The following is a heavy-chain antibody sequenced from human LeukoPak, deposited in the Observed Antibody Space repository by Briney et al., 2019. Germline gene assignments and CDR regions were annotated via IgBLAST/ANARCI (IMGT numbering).Heavy chain of an antibody. J-gene: IGHJ4*02. Sequence: ASVKVSCKASGYTFTSYGISWVRQAPGQGLEWMGWISAYNGNTNYAQKLQGRVTMTTDTSTSTAYMEPRSLRSDDTAVYYCARGSALYYYGSGSYRYFDYWGQGTLVTVSS. CDR2: ISAYNGNT. D-gene: IGHD3-10*01. CDR1: GYTFTSYG. CDR3: ARGSALYYYGSGSYRYFDY. V-gene: IGHV1-18*01.